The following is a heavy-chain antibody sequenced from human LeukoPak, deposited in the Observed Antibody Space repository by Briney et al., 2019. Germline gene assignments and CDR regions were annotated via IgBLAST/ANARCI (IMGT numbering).Heavy chain of an antibody. J-gene: IGHJ6*02. V-gene: IGHV1-2*02. Sequence: GASVAVSCKASGYTFTGYYMHWVRQAPGQGLEWMGWINPNSGGTNYAQKFQGRVTMTRDTSISTAYMELSRLRSDDTAVYYCARVRVVAGLRYYYYYGMDVWGQGTTVTVSS. D-gene: IGHD2-15*01. CDR2: INPNSGGT. CDR1: GYTFTGYY. CDR3: ARVRVVAGLRYYYYYGMDV.